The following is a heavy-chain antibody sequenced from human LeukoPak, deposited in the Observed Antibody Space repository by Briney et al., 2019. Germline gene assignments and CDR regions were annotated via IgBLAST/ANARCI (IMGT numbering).Heavy chain of an antibody. CDR1: GFTFSSYA. D-gene: IGHD3-10*01. Sequence: SGGSLRLSCAASGFTFSSYAMSWIRQPPGKGLEWIGSIYYSGSTYYNPSLKSRVTISVDTSKNQFSLKLSSVTAADTAVYYCASATMVRGVIMELDYWGQGTLVTVSS. V-gene: IGHV4-38-2*01. J-gene: IGHJ4*02. CDR2: IYYSGST. CDR3: ASATMVRGVIMELDY.